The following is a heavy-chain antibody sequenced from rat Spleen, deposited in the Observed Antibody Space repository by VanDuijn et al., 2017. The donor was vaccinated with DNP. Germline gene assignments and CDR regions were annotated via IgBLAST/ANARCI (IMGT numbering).Heavy chain of an antibody. D-gene: IGHD1-5*01. J-gene: IGHJ3*01. V-gene: IGHV5-7*01. CDR3: ARHEEQPWFAY. CDR2: ISYDGFRT. Sequence: EVQLVESGGDLVQPGGSLKLSCAASGFTFSDYAMVWVRQAPKKGLEWVATISYDGFRTYHRDSVKGRFTISRDNSKSALYLEMDSLRSEDTATYYCARHEEQPWFAYWGQGTLVTVSS. CDR1: GFTFSDYA.